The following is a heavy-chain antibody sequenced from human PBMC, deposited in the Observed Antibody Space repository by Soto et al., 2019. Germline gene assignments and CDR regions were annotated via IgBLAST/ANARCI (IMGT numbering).Heavy chain of an antibody. V-gene: IGHV4-59*01. J-gene: IGHJ4*02. Sequence: SETLSLTCTVSGGSIYSYYWSWIRQPPGKGLEWIGYIYYSGSTDYDPSLKSRVTISVDTSKNQFSLKLSSVTAADTAVYYCARRWGTYFDFWGQGTLVTVSS. CDR3: ARRWGTYFDF. CDR1: GGSIYSYY. CDR2: IYYSGST. D-gene: IGHD7-27*01.